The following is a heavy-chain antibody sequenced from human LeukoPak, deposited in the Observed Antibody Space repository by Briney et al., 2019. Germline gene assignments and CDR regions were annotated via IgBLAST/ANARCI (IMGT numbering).Heavy chain of an antibody. J-gene: IGHJ4*02. CDR1: GGSISSYY. Sequence: SETLSLTCTVSGGSISSYYWSWIRQPPGKGLEWIGYIYYSGSTNYNPSLKSRVTISVDTSKNQFSLKLSSVTAADAAVYYCAREDCSSTSCSVDYWGQGTLVTVSS. V-gene: IGHV4-59*01. D-gene: IGHD2-2*01. CDR3: AREDCSSTSCSVDY. CDR2: IYYSGST.